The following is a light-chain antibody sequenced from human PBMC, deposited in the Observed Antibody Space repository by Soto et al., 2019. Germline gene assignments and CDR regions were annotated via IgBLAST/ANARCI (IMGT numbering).Light chain of an antibody. CDR2: DVS. CDR3: SSYTSSSTLSTYV. J-gene: IGLJ1*01. CDR1: SSDVGGYNY. V-gene: IGLV2-14*03. Sequence: QSALTQPASVSGSPGQSITISCTGNSSDVGGYNYVSWYQHHPGKAPKLMIYDVSNRPSGVFKRFSGSNSGNTASLISSGLHAEDEADYFCSSYTSSSTLSTYVFGTGTKVTVL.